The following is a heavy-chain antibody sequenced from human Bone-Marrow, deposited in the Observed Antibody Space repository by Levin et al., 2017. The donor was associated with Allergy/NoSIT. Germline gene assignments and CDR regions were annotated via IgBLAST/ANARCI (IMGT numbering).Heavy chain of an antibody. CDR1: GFPFKIFT. D-gene: IGHD3-16*01. CDR3: AREGNNLKGYYDSFDM. CDR2: ISYDGDTK. Sequence: GGSLRLSCAVSGFPFKIFTMDWVRQAPGKGLEWVAGISYDGDTKSYADSVKGRFTISRDNSQNTLYLEMSSLGPEDTACYYWAREGNNLKGYYDSFDMWGRGTLVSVSS. V-gene: IGHV3-30*14. J-gene: IGHJ3*02.